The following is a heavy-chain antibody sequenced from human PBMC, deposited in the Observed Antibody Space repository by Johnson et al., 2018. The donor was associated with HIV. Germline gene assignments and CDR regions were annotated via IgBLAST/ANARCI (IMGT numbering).Heavy chain of an antibody. CDR1: GFTFSSYA. V-gene: IGHV3-30*04. Sequence: QVQLVESGGGVVQPGRSLRLSCAASGFTFSSYAMHWVRQAPGKGLEWVAVISYDGSNKYYADSVKGRFTISRDNSKNTLYLQMNSLRAEDTAVYYCARVSVSSPRYSSSSDDAFDIWGQGTMVTVSS. J-gene: IGHJ3*02. D-gene: IGHD6-6*01. CDR2: ISYDGSNK. CDR3: ARVSVSSPRYSSSSDDAFDI.